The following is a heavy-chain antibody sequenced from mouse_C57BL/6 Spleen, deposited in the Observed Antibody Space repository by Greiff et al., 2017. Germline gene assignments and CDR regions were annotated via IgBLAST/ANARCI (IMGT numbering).Heavy chain of an antibody. Sequence: EVKLVESGGGLVKPGGSLKLSCAASGFTFSDYGMHWVRQAPEKGLEWVAYISSGSSTIYYADTVKGRFTISRDNAKNTLFLQMTSLRSEDTAMYYCARRATVVAPYYAMDYRGQGTSVTVSS. J-gene: IGHJ4*01. CDR1: GFTFSDYG. CDR2: ISSGSSTI. D-gene: IGHD1-1*01. CDR3: ARRATVVAPYYAMDY. V-gene: IGHV5-17*01.